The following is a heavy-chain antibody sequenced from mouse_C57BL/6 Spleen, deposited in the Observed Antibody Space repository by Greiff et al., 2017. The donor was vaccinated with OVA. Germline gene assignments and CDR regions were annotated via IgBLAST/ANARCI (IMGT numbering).Heavy chain of an antibody. D-gene: IGHD2-10*01. CDR1: GYTFTDYY. J-gene: IGHJ1*03. Sequence: QVQLQPSGAELVRPGASVKLSCKASGYTFTDYYINWVKQRPGQGLEWIARIYPGSGNTYYNEKFKGKATLTAEKSSSTAYMQLSSLTSEDSAVYFCARGGAYSWYFEVWGTGTTVTVSS. V-gene: IGHV1-76*01. CDR3: ARGGAYSWYFEV. CDR2: IYPGSGNT.